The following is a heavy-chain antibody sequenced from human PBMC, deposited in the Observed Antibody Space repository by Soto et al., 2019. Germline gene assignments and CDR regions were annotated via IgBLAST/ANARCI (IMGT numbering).Heavy chain of an antibody. V-gene: IGHV4-30-4*01. CDR3: TRAGSGWRFDY. CDR1: GDSISSADYY. J-gene: IGHJ4*02. CDR2: IFYSGTT. Sequence: PSETLSLTCTVSGDSISSADYYWSWIRQTPGKGLEWIGHIFYSGTTYYNPSRKSRLTISVDTSNNHFSLRLTSVTAADTAVYYCTRAGSGWRFDYWGQGTPVTVSS. D-gene: IGHD6-19*01.